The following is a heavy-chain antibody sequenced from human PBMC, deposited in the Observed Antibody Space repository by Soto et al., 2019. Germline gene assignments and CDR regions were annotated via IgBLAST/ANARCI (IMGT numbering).Heavy chain of an antibody. Sequence: SETLSLTCTVSGGSISSYYWSWIRQPPGKGLEWIGYIYYSGSTNYNPSLKSRVTISVDTSKNQFSLKLSSVTAADTAVYYCARGRGVAGRFDYWGQGTLVTVSS. CDR3: ARGRGVAGRFDY. J-gene: IGHJ4*02. CDR2: IYYSGST. CDR1: GGSISSYY. V-gene: IGHV4-59*01. D-gene: IGHD3-3*01.